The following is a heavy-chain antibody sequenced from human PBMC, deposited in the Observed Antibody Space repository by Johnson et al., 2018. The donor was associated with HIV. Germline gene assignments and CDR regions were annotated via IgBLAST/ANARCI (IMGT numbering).Heavy chain of an antibody. CDR1: GFTFSSYA. V-gene: IGHV3-74*01. Sequence: VQLVESGGGVVQPGRSLRLSCAGTGFTFSSYAMHWVRQAPGKGLEWVSRINSDGSSTSYADSVKGRFTISRDNAKNTLYLQMNSLRAEDTAVYYCARDKAVGYSSGWHAFDIWGQGTMVTVSS. D-gene: IGHD6-19*01. J-gene: IGHJ3*02. CDR3: ARDKAVGYSSGWHAFDI. CDR2: INSDGSST.